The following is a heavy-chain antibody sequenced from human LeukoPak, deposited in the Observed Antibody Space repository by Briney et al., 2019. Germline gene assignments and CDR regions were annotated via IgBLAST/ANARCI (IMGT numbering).Heavy chain of an antibody. Sequence: GSLRLSCAASGFTFSSYGMHWVRQAPGKGLEWVAFIRYDGSNKYYADSVKGRFTISRDNSKNTLYLQMNSLRAEDTAVYYCAKALSMTTVGYLQHWGQGTLVPVSS. J-gene: IGHJ1*01. CDR2: IRYDGSNK. V-gene: IGHV3-30*02. CDR3: AKALSMTTVGYLQH. CDR1: GFTFSSYG. D-gene: IGHD4-17*01.